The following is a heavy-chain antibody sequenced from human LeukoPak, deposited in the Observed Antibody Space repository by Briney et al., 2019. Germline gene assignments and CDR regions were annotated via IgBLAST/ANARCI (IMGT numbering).Heavy chain of an antibody. CDR2: INAGNGDT. V-gene: IGHV1-3*01. D-gene: IGHD5-18*01. Sequence: ASVTVSCTAFGYTFTSYTMHWVRQAPGQSLEWMGWINAGNGDTMYSQNLQGRITITRDTSASTAYMELNSLRSEDTAVYYCASGIGSYNWYFDLWGRGTLITVSS. J-gene: IGHJ2*01. CDR3: ASGIGSYNWYFDL. CDR1: GYTFTSYT.